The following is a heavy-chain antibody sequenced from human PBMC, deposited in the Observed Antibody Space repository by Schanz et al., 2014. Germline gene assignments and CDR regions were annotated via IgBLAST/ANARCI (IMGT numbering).Heavy chain of an antibody. D-gene: IGHD6-13*01. V-gene: IGHV4-30-4*07. CDR1: GASITSGGYS. J-gene: IGHJ4*02. CDR2: VHYSGST. CDR3: ARVGAAAGPYFDY. Sequence: QVQLQESGPGLVKPSQTLSLTCAVSGASITSGGYSWSWIRQPPGKGLEWIGYVHYSGSTYYNPSLKSRVTISVDTSKKRFSLRLSSVTAADTAMYYCARVGAAAGPYFDYWGQGTLVTVSS.